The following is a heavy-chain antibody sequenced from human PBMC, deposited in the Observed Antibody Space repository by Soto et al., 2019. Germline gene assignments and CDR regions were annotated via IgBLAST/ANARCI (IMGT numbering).Heavy chain of an antibody. Sequence: RGESLKISCKGSGYSFTSYWIGWVRQMPGKGLEWMGIIYPGDSDTRYSPSFQGQVTISADKSISTAYLQWSSLKASDTAMYYCARPAQVTRHHDAFDIWGQGTMVTVSS. J-gene: IGHJ3*02. CDR2: IYPGDSDT. CDR3: ARPAQVTRHHDAFDI. V-gene: IGHV5-51*01. D-gene: IGHD2-2*01. CDR1: GYSFTSYW.